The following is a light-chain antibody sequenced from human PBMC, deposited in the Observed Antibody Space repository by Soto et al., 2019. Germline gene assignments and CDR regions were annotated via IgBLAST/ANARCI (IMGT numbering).Light chain of an antibody. CDR1: QSVTNTY. J-gene: IGKJ5*01. CDR3: QQYANSPRIT. CDR2: STS. V-gene: IGKV3-20*01. Sequence: EVVLTQSPDTLSLSPEERATLSCRASQSVTNTYLAWYQQKPGQAPRLLMYSTSRRAIGIPDRFTGSGSGTDFILTISRLEPEDFAVYYCQQYANSPRITFGQGTRLEIK.